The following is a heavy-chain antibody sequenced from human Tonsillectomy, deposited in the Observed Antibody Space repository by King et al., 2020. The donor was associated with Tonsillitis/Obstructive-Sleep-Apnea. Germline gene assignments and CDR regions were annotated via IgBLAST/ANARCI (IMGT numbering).Heavy chain of an antibody. CDR1: GGSISSGGYY. Sequence: VQLQESGPGLVKPSQTLSLTCTVSGGSISSGGYYWNWIRQHPGKGLEWIGYIYYSGSTYYNPSLKSRVAISVDTSKNQFSLKLSSVTAADTAVYYCARCCSSTSGYYYGMDVWGQGTTVTVSS. CDR2: IYYSGST. J-gene: IGHJ6*02. CDR3: ARCCSSTSGYYYGMDV. V-gene: IGHV4-31*03. D-gene: IGHD2-2*01.